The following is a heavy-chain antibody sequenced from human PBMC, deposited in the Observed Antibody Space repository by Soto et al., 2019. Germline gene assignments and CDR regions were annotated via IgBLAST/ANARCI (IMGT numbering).Heavy chain of an antibody. V-gene: IGHV3-23*01. Sequence: EVQLLESGGGLVQPGGSLRLSCAVSGFTINSHAMGWVRQAPGKGLEWVSAVGPRGRDTYYADSVKGRFTISRDNSKYTVSLQMNSLRAEDTAVYYCAILGGTYYAFDFWGQGTLVTVS. J-gene: IGHJ3*01. D-gene: IGHD1-26*01. CDR3: AILGGTYYAFDF. CDR1: GFTINSHA. CDR2: VGPRGRDT.